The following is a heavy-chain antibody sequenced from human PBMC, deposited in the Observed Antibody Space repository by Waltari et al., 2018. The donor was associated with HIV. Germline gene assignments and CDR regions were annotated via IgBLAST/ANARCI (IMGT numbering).Heavy chain of an antibody. V-gene: IGHV3-53*01. J-gene: IGHJ6*02. D-gene: IGHD3-16*01. Sequence: VASGGTRIDPGEAMALPCAASGFRLTRPYVPWVCLTSGKGLAWDSVMYSNGTTHFGSSVKGRIRRSRDKSKNTVNLQMKQMRGNDTAVYCCARLGKVGARNIRALDVWGQGTTVLVAS. CDR3: ARLGKVGARNIRALDV. CDR2: MYSNGTT. CDR1: GFRLTRPY.